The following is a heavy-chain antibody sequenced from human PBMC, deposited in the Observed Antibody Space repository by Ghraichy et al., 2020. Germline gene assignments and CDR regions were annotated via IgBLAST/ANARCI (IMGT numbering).Heavy chain of an antibody. J-gene: IGHJ4*01. V-gene: IGHV4-30-2*01. Sequence: LRLSCAVSDDSISSGDYSWSWIRQPPGKGLEWIGYMFQSGTTYYNPSLRSRATISRDRSKNHFSLKLSSVTAADTAVYYCARGNFDPPDYWGHGTLVTVSS. D-gene: IGHD3-9*01. CDR1: DDSISSGDYS. CDR3: ARGNFDPPDY. CDR2: MFQSGTT.